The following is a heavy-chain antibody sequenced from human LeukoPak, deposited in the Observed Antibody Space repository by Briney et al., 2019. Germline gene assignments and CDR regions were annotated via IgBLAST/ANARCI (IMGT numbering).Heavy chain of an antibody. CDR2: LSYDGSNE. J-gene: IGHJ4*02. D-gene: IGHD6-13*01. CDR1: GFTFSSYS. CDR3: ARDAPSPGAAHSSSYYFDY. V-gene: IGHV3-30-3*01. Sequence: LRLSCAASGFTFSSYSMHWVRQAPGKGLEWVAVLSYDGSNEYYTDSVKGRFTISRDNSKNTLLLQMNSLRIEDTAEYYCARDAPSPGAAHSSSYYFDYWGQGTLVTVSS.